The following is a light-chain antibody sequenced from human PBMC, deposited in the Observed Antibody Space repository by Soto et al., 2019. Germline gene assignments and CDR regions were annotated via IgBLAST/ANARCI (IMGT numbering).Light chain of an antibody. Sequence: EMVMTQSPATLSVSPGERATLSCRASQNLSRNLAWYQQQPGQAPRLLIFYASTRATGIPARFSGSGSGTDFTPTISSLQSEDFAVYYWQQYDKWPHAFGQGTKLEIK. CDR2: YAS. J-gene: IGKJ2*01. CDR3: QQYDKWPHA. CDR1: QNLSRN. V-gene: IGKV3D-15*01.